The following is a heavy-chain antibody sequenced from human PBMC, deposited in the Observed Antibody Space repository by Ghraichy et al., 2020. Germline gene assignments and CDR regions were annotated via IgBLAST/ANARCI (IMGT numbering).Heavy chain of an antibody. V-gene: IGHV1-18*01. Sequence: ASVKVSCKASGYTFTSYGISWVRQALGQGLEWMGWISAYNGNTNYAQKLQGRVTMTTDTSTSTAYMELRSLRSDDTAVYYCARGGGVYCSSTSCFESAFDPWGQGTLVTVSS. D-gene: IGHD2-2*01. CDR3: ARGGGVYCSSTSCFESAFDP. CDR1: GYTFTSYG. CDR2: ISAYNGNT. J-gene: IGHJ5*02.